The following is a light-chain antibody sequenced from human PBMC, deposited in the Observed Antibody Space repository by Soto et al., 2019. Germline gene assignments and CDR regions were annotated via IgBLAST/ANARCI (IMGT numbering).Light chain of an antibody. CDR1: SSDVGGYNY. Sequence: QSVLTQPASVSGSPGQSITISCTGTSSDVGGYNYVSWYQQDPGKAPKLMIYEVSNRAAGVSNRFSGSKSGNTASLTISGLQAEDEADYYCSSYTSSSTPYVFGTGTKVTAL. CDR3: SSYTSSSTPYV. CDR2: EVS. V-gene: IGLV2-14*01. J-gene: IGLJ1*01.